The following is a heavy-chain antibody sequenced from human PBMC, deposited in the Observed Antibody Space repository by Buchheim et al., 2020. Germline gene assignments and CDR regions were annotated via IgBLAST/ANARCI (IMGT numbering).Heavy chain of an antibody. V-gene: IGHV4-34*01. J-gene: IGHJ4*02. CDR3: ARGGGSGSYYRSGSDY. Sequence: QVQLQQWGAGLLKPSETLSLTCAVYGVSFSGYYWSWIRQPPGKGLEWIGEINHSGSTNYNPSLKSRVTISVDTSKKQFSLKLSSVTAADTAVYYCARGGGSGSYYRSGSDYWGQGTL. CDR1: GVSFSGYY. D-gene: IGHD3-10*01. CDR2: INHSGST.